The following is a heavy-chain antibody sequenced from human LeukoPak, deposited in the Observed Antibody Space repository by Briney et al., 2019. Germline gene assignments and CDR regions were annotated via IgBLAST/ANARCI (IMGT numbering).Heavy chain of an antibody. J-gene: IGHJ5*02. CDR2: IYNSGTT. Sequence: SETLSLTCTVSGGSISSSTYYWNWIRQYPGKGLERIGYIYNSGTTYYNPSLKSRVTISVDTSKNQFSLKLNSMSAADTAVYLCASPRSYYDSSGYFFPWGQGTLVTV. D-gene: IGHD3-22*01. V-gene: IGHV4-31*03. CDR1: GGSISSSTYY. CDR3: ASPRSYYDSSGYFFP.